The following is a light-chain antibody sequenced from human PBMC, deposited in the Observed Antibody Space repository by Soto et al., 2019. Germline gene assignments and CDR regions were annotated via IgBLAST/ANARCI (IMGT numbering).Light chain of an antibody. V-gene: IGKV1-27*01. CDR3: EKNNSGPST. CDR2: VAS. J-gene: IGKJ1*01. CDR1: QGISNY. Sequence: DIQMTQSPSSLSASVGDRVTITCRASQGISNYLAWYQQQPGKVPKLLIYVASTLQSGVPSRFSGSGSGTEFTLIISSLRPEDVATNYCEKNNSGPSTFGHGTKVEDK.